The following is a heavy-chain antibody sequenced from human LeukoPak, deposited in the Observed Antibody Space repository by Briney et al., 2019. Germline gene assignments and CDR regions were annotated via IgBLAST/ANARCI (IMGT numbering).Heavy chain of an antibody. Sequence: GSLRLSCAASGFTFSDYYMSWIRQAPGKGLEWVSYISSSGSTIYYADSVKGRFTISRDNAKNSLYLQMNSLRAEDTAVYYCAREVLPRHSGWTRPLDYWGQGTLVTASS. CDR2: ISSSGSTI. V-gene: IGHV3-11*01. CDR3: AREVLPRHSGWTRPLDY. CDR1: GFTFSDYY. J-gene: IGHJ4*02. D-gene: IGHD6-19*01.